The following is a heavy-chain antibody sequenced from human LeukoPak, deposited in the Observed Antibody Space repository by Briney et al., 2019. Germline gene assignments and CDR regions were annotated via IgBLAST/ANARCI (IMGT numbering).Heavy chain of an antibody. Sequence: GASVKVSCKASGYIFTDYYMHWVRQAPGQELGWMGRINPNSGGTNYAQKLQGRVTMTTDTSTSTAYMELRSLRSDDTAVYYCARGAIDYGDYDAFDIWGQGTMVTVSS. D-gene: IGHD4-17*01. CDR1: GYIFTDYY. CDR3: ARGAIDYGDYDAFDI. J-gene: IGHJ3*02. V-gene: IGHV1/OR15-1*04. CDR2: INPNSGGT.